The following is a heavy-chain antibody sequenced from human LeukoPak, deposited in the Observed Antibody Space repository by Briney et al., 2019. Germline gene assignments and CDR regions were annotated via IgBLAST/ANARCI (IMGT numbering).Heavy chain of an antibody. CDR2: ISYDGSNK. CDR1: GFTFSSYG. J-gene: IGHJ4*02. Sequence: GGSLRLSCAASGFTFSSYGMHWVRQAPGKGLEWVAVISYDGSNKYYADSVKGRFTISRDNSKNTLYLQMNSLRAEDTAVYYCAKDVWGYYDSSGYYDYWGQGTLVTVSS. CDR3: AKDVWGYYDSSGYYDY. V-gene: IGHV3-30*18. D-gene: IGHD3-22*01.